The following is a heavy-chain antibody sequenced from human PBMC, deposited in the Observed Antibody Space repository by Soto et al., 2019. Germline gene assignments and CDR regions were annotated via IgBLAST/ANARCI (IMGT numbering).Heavy chain of an antibody. V-gene: IGHV3-23*01. J-gene: IGHJ5*02. CDR3: ETLGPARRPAS. D-gene: IGHD1-26*01. CDR2: LSGSGGGT. Sequence: EGSLRLSCAASGFTFRNYDLHWVRQAPGKGLEWVSFLSGSGGGTYYADSVKGRFTISRDNSKNTLYLQMNSLRAEDTAVYYCETLGPARRPASWGQGTLVTVYS. CDR1: GFTFRNYD.